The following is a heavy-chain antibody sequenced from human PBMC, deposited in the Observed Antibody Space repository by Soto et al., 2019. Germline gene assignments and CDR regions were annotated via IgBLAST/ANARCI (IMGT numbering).Heavy chain of an antibody. Sequence: QVQLVQSGAEVKKPGASVKVSCKASGYTFTSYGISWVRQAPGQGLEWMGWISAYNGNTNYAQKLQGRVTMTTDTSTSTAYRELRIVRSDDTAVDYCARECGNLGYGIDVWGQGTTVTVSS. V-gene: IGHV1-18*01. D-gene: IGHD1-26*01. CDR1: GYTFTSYG. J-gene: IGHJ6*02. CDR2: ISAYNGNT. CDR3: ARECGNLGYGIDV.